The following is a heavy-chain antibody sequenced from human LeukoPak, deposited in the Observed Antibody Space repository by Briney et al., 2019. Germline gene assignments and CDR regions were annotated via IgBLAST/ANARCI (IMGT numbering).Heavy chain of an antibody. D-gene: IGHD2-2*01. CDR2: ISPNNGDT. J-gene: IGHJ4*02. CDR1: GYAFASLW. Sequence: ASVKVSCKASGYAFASLWVHWVRQAPGQGLEWVGYISPNNGDTGLAQKFQGRVTLTRDTSISTVYMEFNGLTSDDTAVYFCARDYPHQRFDIWGQGTLVTVSS. V-gene: IGHV1-2*02. CDR3: ARDYPHQRFDI.